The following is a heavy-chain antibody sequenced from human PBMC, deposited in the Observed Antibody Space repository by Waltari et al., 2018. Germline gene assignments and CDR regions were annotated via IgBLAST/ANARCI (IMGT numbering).Heavy chain of an antibody. J-gene: IGHJ4*02. CDR1: GFTFSNYW. V-gene: IGHV3-74*01. CDR3: ARGGSGSFWY. D-gene: IGHD1-26*01. Sequence: EVQLVESGGDLVQPGGSLRLSCAASGFTFSNYWMHWVRQGPGKGPVWVSRIDKDWSRIRYADSVRGRFTISRDNAKNTLYLQMDSLRAEDTAIYYCARGGSGSFWYWGQGILVTVSS. CDR2: IDKDWSRI.